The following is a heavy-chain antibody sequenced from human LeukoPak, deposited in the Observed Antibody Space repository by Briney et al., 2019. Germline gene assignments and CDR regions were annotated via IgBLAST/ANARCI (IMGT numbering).Heavy chain of an antibody. CDR3: ARERFLGRLTRVLDS. CDR2: IYHSGST. D-gene: IGHD3-3*01. CDR1: KGSFSDYF. Sequence: SETLSLTCVVYKGSFSDYFWSWLRPSPGKGLEWIGEIYHSGSTNYNPSLKSRVTLSVDMSKNQFSLNLRSVTAADTAVYYCARERFLGRLTRVLDSWGQGTLVTVSS. J-gene: IGHJ4*02. V-gene: IGHV4-34*01.